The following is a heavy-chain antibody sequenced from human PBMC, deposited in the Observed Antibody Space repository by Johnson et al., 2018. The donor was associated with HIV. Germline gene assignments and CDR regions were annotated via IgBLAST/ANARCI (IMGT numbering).Heavy chain of an antibody. Sequence: MLLVESGGGLVQPGRSLRLSCAASGFTFWMHWVRQVPGKGLMWVSRISGDGSSSSYADSVKGRFTISRDNAKNTLYLQLNSLRFEDTAIYYCARAQLLADDAFNNWGQGTMVTVSS. J-gene: IGHJ3*02. D-gene: IGHD6-6*01. V-gene: IGHV3-74*02. CDR2: ISGDGSSS. CDR1: GFTFW. CDR3: ARAQLLADDAFNN.